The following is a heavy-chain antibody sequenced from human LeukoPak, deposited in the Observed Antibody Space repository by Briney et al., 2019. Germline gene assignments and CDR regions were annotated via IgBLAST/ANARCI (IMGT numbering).Heavy chain of an antibody. V-gene: IGHV3-49*04. CDR3: TRDWYYDY. CDR1: GFTVSSNY. CDR2: IRSKAYGGTT. D-gene: IGHD2/OR15-2a*01. J-gene: IGHJ4*02. Sequence: PGGSLRLSCAVSGFTVSSNYMSWVRQAPGKGLEWVGFIRSKAYGGTTEYAASVKGRFTISRDDSKSIAYLQMNSLKTEDTAVYYCTRDWYYDYWGQGTLVTVSS.